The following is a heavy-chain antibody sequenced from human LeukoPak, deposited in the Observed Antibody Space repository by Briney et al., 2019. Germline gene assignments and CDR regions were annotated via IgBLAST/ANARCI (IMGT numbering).Heavy chain of an antibody. D-gene: IGHD6-13*01. V-gene: IGHV3-23*01. CDR3: AKPSGPYSSSWLYFDY. Sequence: ETLSLTCAVYGGSFSGHYWSWVRQAAGKGLEWVSGFSGSGGSTYYADSVKGRFTISRDNSKNTLYLQMNSLRAEDTAVYYCAKPSGPYSSSWLYFDYWGQGTLVTVSS. CDR2: FSGSGGST. J-gene: IGHJ4*02. CDR1: GGSFSGHY.